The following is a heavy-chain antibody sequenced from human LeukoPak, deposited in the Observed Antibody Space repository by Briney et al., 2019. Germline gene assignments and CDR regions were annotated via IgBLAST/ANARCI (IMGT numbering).Heavy chain of an antibody. J-gene: IGHJ6*04. V-gene: IGHV1-18*04. CDR3: ARDPGERPADNYYYYGMDV. CDR1: RYTFTRYG. Sequence: ASVKVSCTASRYTFTRYGISRVRQAPGQRVKCMGWISAYNGNTTYAQKLQGRVTMTTDTSTSTAYMELRSLRSDDTAVYYCARDPGERPADNYYYYGMDVWGKGTTVTVSS. D-gene: IGHD2-2*01. CDR2: ISAYNGNT.